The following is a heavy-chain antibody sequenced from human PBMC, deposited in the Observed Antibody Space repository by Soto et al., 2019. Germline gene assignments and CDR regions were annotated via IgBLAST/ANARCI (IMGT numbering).Heavy chain of an antibody. CDR2: IIPILGIA. Sequence: QVQLVQSGAEVKKPGSSVKVSCKASGGTFSSYTISWVRQAPGQGLEWMGRIIPILGIANYAQKFQGRVTITADKSTSTAYMELSSLSAEDTAVYYCSREVSYGSPWGQGTLVTVSS. CDR3: SREVSYGSP. J-gene: IGHJ5*02. V-gene: IGHV1-69*08. CDR1: GGTFSSYT. D-gene: IGHD3-10*01.